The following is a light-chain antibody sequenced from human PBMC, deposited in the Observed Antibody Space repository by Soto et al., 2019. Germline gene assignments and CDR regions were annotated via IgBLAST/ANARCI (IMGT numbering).Light chain of an antibody. CDR3: QQRDAWPLT. CDR2: DTS. V-gene: IGKV3-11*01. Sequence: EIVLTQSPATLSLSPGERVTISCRTSQSVRSYLVWYQQKPGQAPRLLIYDTSNRATGIPASFSGSASGTDFTLSITSLQPEDSAVYYSQQRDAWPLTYGGGTKVEIK. CDR1: QSVRSY. J-gene: IGKJ4*01.